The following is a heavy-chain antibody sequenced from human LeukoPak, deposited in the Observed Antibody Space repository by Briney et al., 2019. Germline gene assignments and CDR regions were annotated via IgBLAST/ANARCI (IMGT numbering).Heavy chain of an antibody. V-gene: IGHV4-38-2*02. Sequence: PSETLSLTCTVSGYSITSGYYWGWIRQPPGKGLEWIGSIYHSGSTFYNPSLKSRVTISVDPSKNQFSLKLSSVTAADTAVYYCARVPPFRDGYRLAFDIWGQGTMVTVSS. CDR1: GYSITSGYY. J-gene: IGHJ3*02. CDR2: IYHSGST. D-gene: IGHD5-24*01. CDR3: ARVPPFRDGYRLAFDI.